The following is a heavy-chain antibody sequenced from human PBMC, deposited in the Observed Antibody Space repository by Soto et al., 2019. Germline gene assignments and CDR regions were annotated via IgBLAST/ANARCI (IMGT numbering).Heavy chain of an antibody. CDR3: ARSDGQWLLYYFDY. CDR2: ISSSSSYI. V-gene: IGHV3-21*01. D-gene: IGHD6-19*01. CDR1: GFTFSSYS. Sequence: EVQLVESGGGLVKPGGSLRLSCAASGFTFSSYSMNWVRQAPGKGLEWVSSISSSSSYIYYADSVKGRFTISRDNAKNSLYLQMTRLRAEDTAVYYCARSDGQWLLYYFDYWGQGTLVTVSS. J-gene: IGHJ4*02.